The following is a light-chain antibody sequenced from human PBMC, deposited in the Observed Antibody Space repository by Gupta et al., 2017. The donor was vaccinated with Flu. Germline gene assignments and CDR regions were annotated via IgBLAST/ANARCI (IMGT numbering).Light chain of an antibody. J-gene: IGLJ2*01. V-gene: IGLV1-51*01. CDR2: DDD. CDR3: GSWDNSLSVVV. CDR1: SSNIGYNP. Sequence: SSSNIGYNPVSWYQQPPGTAPKLLIYDDDKRPSGNPDRFSGSKSGTSATLGITGLQTGDEADYYCGSWDNSLSVVVFGGGTKLTVL.